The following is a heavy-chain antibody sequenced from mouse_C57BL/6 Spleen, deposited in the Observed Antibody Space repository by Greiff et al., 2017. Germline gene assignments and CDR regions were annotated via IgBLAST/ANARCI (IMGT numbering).Heavy chain of an antibody. CDR2: IRNKANNHAT. J-gene: IGHJ3*01. CDR1: GFTFSDAW. Sequence: EVKLVESGGGLVQPGGSMKLSCAASGFTFSDAWMDWVRQSPEQGLEWVADIRNKANNHATYYAESVKGRFTISRDDSKSSVYLQMNSLRAEDTGIYYCTRCHYDYDVWFAYWGQGTLVTVSA. V-gene: IGHV6-6*01. D-gene: IGHD2-4*01. CDR3: TRCHYDYDVWFAY.